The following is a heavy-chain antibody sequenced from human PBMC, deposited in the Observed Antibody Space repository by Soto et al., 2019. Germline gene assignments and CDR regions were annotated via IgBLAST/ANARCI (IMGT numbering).Heavy chain of an antibody. D-gene: IGHD3-10*01. V-gene: IGHV1-69*01. CDR1: GGTFSSYA. CDR2: IIPIFGTA. CDR3: ARESITMVRGVHYSFDY. J-gene: IGHJ4*02. Sequence: QVQLVQSGAEVKKPGSSVKVSCKASGGTFSSYAISWVRQAPGQGLECMGGIIPIFGTANYAQKFQGRVTITADESTSTAYMELSSLRSEDTAVYYCARESITMVRGVHYSFDYWGQGTLVTVSS.